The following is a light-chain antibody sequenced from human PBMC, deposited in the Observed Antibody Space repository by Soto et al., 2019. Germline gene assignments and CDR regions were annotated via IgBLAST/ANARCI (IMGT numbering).Light chain of an antibody. J-gene: IGKJ4*01. CDR2: GAS. CDR1: QSVTSSY. Sequence: EIVLTQSPGTLSLSPGERATLSCRASQSVTSSYLAWYQHKPGQAPRLLIYGASRRATDIPDRFSGSGSGTDFTLTISSLEPEDFAVYYCQQRYNWPSLTFGGGTKVEIK. V-gene: IGKV3D-20*02. CDR3: QQRYNWPSLT.